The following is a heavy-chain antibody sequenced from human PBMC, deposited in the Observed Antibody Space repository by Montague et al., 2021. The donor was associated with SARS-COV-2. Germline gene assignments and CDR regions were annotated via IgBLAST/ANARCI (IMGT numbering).Heavy chain of an antibody. CDR3: ARGQEGVNMVVVVLGFYYYMDV. J-gene: IGHJ6*03. CDR1: GDSVSNNSAA. V-gene: IGHV6-1*01. CDR2: TYYRSKWYN. D-gene: IGHD3-22*01. Sequence: CAISGDSVSNNSAAWNWIRQSPSGGLEWLGRTYYRSKWYNDYAVSVKSRITINPDTSKNQFSLKLTSVTAADTAVYYCARGQEGVNMVVVVLGFYYYMDVWGKGTTVTVSS.